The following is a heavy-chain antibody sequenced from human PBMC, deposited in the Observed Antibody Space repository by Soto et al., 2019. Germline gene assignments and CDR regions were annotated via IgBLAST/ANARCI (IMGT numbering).Heavy chain of an antibody. CDR3: ANDKLESDY. V-gene: IGHV3-53*01. Sequence: GGSLRLSCAASGFTVSSNYMSWVRQAPGKGLEWVSVIYSGGSTYYADSVRGRFTISRDNSKNTLYLQMNSLRAEVTPVYYCANDKLESDYWGQGTMVTGS. D-gene: IGHD3-9*01. CDR2: IYSGGST. J-gene: IGHJ4*02. CDR1: GFTVSSNY.